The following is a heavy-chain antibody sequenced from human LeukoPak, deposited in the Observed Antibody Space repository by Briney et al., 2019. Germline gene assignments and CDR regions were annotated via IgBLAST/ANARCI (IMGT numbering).Heavy chain of an antibody. Sequence: SETLSLTCTVSGGSISSYYWSWIRQPAGKGLEWIGRIYTSGSTYYNPSLKSRVTISVDTSKNQFSLKLSSVTAADTAVYYCAREAAVAGSWFDPWGQGTLVTVSS. J-gene: IGHJ5*02. D-gene: IGHD6-19*01. CDR1: GGSISSYY. V-gene: IGHV4-4*07. CDR3: AREAAVAGSWFDP. CDR2: IYTSGST.